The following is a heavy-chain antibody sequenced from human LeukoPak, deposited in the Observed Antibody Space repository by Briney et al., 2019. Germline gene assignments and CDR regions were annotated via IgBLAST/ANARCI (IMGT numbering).Heavy chain of an antibody. J-gene: IGHJ3*02. CDR2: IYHSGST. D-gene: IGHD6-6*01. Sequence: SETLSLTCTVSGYSISSGYYWGWIRQPPGKGLEWIGSIYHSGSTYYNPSLKSRVTISVDTSKNQFSLKLSSVTAADTAVYYCARGTLEYSSSSGGFDIWGQGKMVTVSS. CDR1: GYSISSGYY. V-gene: IGHV4-38-2*02. CDR3: ARGTLEYSSSSGGFDI.